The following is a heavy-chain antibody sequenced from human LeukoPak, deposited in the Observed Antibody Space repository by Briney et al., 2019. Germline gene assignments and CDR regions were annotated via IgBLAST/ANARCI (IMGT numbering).Heavy chain of an antibody. CDR3: ARHPFASPFDH. D-gene: IGHD2-21*01. CDR1: GASVSGDH. CDR2: IYVSGNS. V-gene: IGHV4-59*08. Sequence: SSETLSLTCTVSGASVSGDHWSWIRQPPGKGLEWIGYIYVSGNSNYNPSLKSRVSISLDTSKNQVSLTLTSVTAADTAVYYCARHPFASPFDHWGQGTLVAVSS. J-gene: IGHJ4*02.